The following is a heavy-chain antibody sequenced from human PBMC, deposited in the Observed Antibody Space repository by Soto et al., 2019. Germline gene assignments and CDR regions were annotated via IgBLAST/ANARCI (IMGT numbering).Heavy chain of an antibody. J-gene: IGHJ6*02. CDR2: IKQDGSEK. D-gene: IGHD6-19*01. Sequence: EVQLVESGGGLVQPGGSLRLSCAASGFTFSSYWMSWVRQAPGKGLEWVANIKQDGSEKYYVDSVKGRFTISRDNAKNSLYLQMNSMRAEDTAVYYCAGVGGGWYTAGYYGMDVWGQGTTVTVSS. CDR1: GFTFSSYW. V-gene: IGHV3-7*04. CDR3: AGVGGGWYTAGYYGMDV.